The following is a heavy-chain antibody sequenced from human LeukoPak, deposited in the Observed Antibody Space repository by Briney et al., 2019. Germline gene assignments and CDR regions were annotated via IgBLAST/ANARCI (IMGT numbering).Heavy chain of an antibody. J-gene: IGHJ4*02. CDR3: ARDSGDIVEAPAVMDGYFDY. CDR1: GFTFSSYA. D-gene: IGHD2-2*01. V-gene: IGHV3-30-3*01. CDR2: ISYDGSNK. Sequence: PGRSLRLSCAASGFTFSSYAMHWVRQAPGKGLEWVAVISYDGSNKYYADSVKGRFTISRDNSKNTLYLQMNSPRAEDTAVYYCARDSGDIVEAPAVMDGYFDYWGQGTLVTVSS.